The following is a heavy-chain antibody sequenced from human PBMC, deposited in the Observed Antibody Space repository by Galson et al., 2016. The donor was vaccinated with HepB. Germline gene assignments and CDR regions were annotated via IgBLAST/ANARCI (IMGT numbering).Heavy chain of an antibody. D-gene: IGHD6-19*01. CDR3: ASVHSGLLDASDI. V-gene: IGHV4-39*01. J-gene: IGHJ3*02. Sequence: SETLSLTCILSGGSITNSNYYWAWIRLPPGKGLEWIGRIYYSGSTEYNPSLKGRAAISVETSKDQFSLSLSYVTAEDTAVYYCASVHSGLLDASDILGQGEMVVVSS. CDR1: GGSITNSNYY. CDR2: IYYSGST.